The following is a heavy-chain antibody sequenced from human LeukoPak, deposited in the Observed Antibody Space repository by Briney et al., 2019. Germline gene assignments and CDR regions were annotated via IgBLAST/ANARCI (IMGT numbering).Heavy chain of an antibody. Sequence: PGGSLRLSCAASGFPFSTYAMSWVRQAPGKGLEWVSSSSTYYADSVKGRFAISRDNSKNTLYLQMNSLRAEDTAVYYCAKDVYGDYGGLDYWGQGTLVTVSS. CDR2: SST. D-gene: IGHD4-17*01. CDR1: GFPFSTYA. J-gene: IGHJ4*02. V-gene: IGHV3-23*01. CDR3: AKDVYGDYGGLDY.